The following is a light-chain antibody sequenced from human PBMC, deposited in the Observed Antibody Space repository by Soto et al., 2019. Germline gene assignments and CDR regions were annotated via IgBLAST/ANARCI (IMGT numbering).Light chain of an antibody. CDR2: DVS. CDR3: SSYSGSSTSVL. Sequence: QSALTQPASVSGSPGQSITISCTGSSSDVGDYNYVSWYQQHPDKAPKLMIYDVSNRPSGVSDRFSGSKSGNTASLTISGLQAEDVADYYCSSYSGSSTSVLFGGRTKDTVL. CDR1: SSDVGDYNY. J-gene: IGLJ2*01. V-gene: IGLV2-14*01.